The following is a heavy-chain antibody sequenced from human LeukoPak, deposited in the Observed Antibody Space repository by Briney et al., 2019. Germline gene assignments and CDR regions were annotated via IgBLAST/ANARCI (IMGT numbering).Heavy chain of an antibody. V-gene: IGHV3-30*14. CDR3: ARNTYYYDSSGYAFDY. CDR2: ISYDGSNK. D-gene: IGHD3-22*01. Sequence: PGGSLRLSCAASGFTFSSYAMHWVRQAPGKGLEWVAVISYDGSNKYYADSVKGRFTISRDNSKNTLYLQMNSLRAEDTAVYYCARNTYYYDSSGYAFDYWGQGTLVTVSS. J-gene: IGHJ4*02. CDR1: GFTFSSYA.